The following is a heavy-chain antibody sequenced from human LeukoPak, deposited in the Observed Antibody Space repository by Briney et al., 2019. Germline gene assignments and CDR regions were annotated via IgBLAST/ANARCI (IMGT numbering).Heavy chain of an antibody. CDR2: ISGSGGST. V-gene: IGHV3-23*01. CDR3: AKYSSSWYNFSPDYYYCYMDV. Sequence: GGSLRLSCAASGFTFDTYGMSWVRQAPGKGLEWVSTISGSGGSTYYADSVKGRFTISRDNSKNTLYLQMNSLRAEDTAVYYCAKYSSSWYNFSPDYYYCYMDVWGKGTTVTVSS. D-gene: IGHD6-13*01. CDR1: GFTFDTYG. J-gene: IGHJ6*03.